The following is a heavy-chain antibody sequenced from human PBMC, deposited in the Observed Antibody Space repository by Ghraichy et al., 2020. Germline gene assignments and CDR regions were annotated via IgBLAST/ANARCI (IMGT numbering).Heavy chain of an antibody. CDR3: ARGDYCSSTSCYEYYYYGMDV. CDR1: GGSISSYY. D-gene: IGHD2-2*01. J-gene: IGHJ6*02. V-gene: IGHV4-59*01. Sequence: SETLSLTCTVSGGSISSYYWSWIRQPPGKGLEWIGYIYYSGSTNYNPSLKSRVTISVDTSKNQFSLKLSSVTAADTAVYYCARGDYCSSTSCYEYYYYGMDVWGQGTTVTVSS. CDR2: IYYSGST.